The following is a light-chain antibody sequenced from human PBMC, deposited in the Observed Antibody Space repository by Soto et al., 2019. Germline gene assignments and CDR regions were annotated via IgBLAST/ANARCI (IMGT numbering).Light chain of an antibody. V-gene: IGKV3-20*01. CDR2: STS. CDR1: QSVSSK. CDR3: QQYGNSPWT. J-gene: IGKJ1*01. Sequence: EIVMTQSPATLSVSPGERATLSCRASQSVSSKLAWYQQKPGQAPRLLIYSTSSRATGIPDRFSGSGSGTDFTLTISRLEPEDFAVYYCQQYGNSPWTFGQGTKVDIK.